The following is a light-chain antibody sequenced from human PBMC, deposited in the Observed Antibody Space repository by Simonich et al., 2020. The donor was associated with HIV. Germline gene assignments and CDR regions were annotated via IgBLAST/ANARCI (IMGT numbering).Light chain of an antibody. Sequence: EIVMTQSPATLSVSPGERATLSCRASRSVSRNLAWYQQKPGQAPRLLIYGASTRATGSPARFSGSGSGTEFTLTISSLQSEDFAVYYCQQYNKWPPLTFGGGTKVEMK. CDR1: RSVSRN. CDR3: QQYNKWPPLT. CDR2: GAS. V-gene: IGKV3-15*01. J-gene: IGKJ4*01.